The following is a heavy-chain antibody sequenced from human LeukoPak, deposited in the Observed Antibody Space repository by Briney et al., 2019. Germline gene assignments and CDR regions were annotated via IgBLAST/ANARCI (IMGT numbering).Heavy chain of an antibody. CDR3: AREVVVTATYYYYYGMDV. J-gene: IGHJ6*02. Sequence: ASVKVSCKASGGTFSSYAISWVRQAPGQGLEWMGGIIPIFGTANYAQKFQGRVTITADESTSTAYMELGSLRSEDTAVYYCAREVVVTATYYYYYGMDVWGQGTTVTVSS. V-gene: IGHV1-69*13. CDR1: GGTFSSYA. D-gene: IGHD2-21*02. CDR2: IIPIFGTA.